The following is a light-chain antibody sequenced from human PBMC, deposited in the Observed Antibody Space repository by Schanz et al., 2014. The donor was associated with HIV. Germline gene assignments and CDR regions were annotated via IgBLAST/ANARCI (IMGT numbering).Light chain of an antibody. CDR2: GNN. CDR3: QSSDSSLSAVV. CDR1: SSNIGSNS. J-gene: IGLJ2*01. Sequence: QSVLTQPPSASGTPGQRVTISCSGSSSNIGSNSVYWYQQLPGTAPKLLVHGNNQRPSGVPDQFSVSKSGTSASLAISGLRPEDEADYYCQSSDSSLSAVVFGGGTKLTVL. V-gene: IGLV1-47*01.